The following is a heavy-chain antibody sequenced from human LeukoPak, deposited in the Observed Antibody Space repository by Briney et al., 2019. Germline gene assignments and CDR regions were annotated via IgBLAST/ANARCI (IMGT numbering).Heavy chain of an antibody. CDR1: GFTFGDYY. J-gene: IGHJ4*02. Sequence: PGGSLRLSCAASGFTFGDYYMTWIRQAPGKGLEWVSYISSRSGSSIYYGDSVKGRFTVSRDNAKNSLYLQLNSLRAEDTALYYCVRDYGSGSPYYFEYWGQGTLVTVSP. CDR2: ISSRSGSSI. CDR3: VRDYGSGSPYYFEY. D-gene: IGHD3-10*01. V-gene: IGHV3-11*01.